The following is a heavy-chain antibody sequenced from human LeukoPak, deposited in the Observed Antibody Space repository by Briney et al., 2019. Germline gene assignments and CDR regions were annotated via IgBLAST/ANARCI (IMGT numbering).Heavy chain of an antibody. J-gene: IGHJ4*02. D-gene: IGHD2-8*01. Sequence: ASVKVSCKASGYTFTSYYMHWVRQAPGQGLEWMGIINPSGGSTSYAQKFQGRVTMTRDMSTNTAYMELRSLRSDDTAVYCCAGSLGYCTSNVCYLKYWGQGTLVTVSS. CDR1: GYTFTSYY. CDR3: AGSLGYCTSNVCYLKY. V-gene: IGHV1-46*01. CDR2: INPSGGST.